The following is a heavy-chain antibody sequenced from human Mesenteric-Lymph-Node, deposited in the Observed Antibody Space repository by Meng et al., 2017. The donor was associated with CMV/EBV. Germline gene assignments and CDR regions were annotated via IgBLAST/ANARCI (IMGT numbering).Heavy chain of an antibody. CDR3: ARTSHDYGDFDY. J-gene: IGHJ4*02. CDR1: GSSISRSTYY. Sequence: SETLSLTCTVSGSSISRSTYYWGWIRQPPGKGLEWIGIIYYSGSTHYNPSLKSRVTISVDTSKNQFSLKLSSVTAADTAVYYCARTSHDYGDFDYWGQGTLVTVSS. CDR2: IYYSGST. V-gene: IGHV4-39*07. D-gene: IGHD4-17*01.